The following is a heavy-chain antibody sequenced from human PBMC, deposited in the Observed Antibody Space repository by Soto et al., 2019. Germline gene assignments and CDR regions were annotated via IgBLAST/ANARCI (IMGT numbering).Heavy chain of an antibody. J-gene: IGHJ4*02. Sequence: APVKVSCKASGYTFTSYGSSWGRQAPGQGLEWMGWISAYNGNTNYAQKLQGRVTMTTDTSTSTAYLELRSLRSDDTAVYCCAGSGATCPPPWVQLWSPFDYWGQGTLVTVSS. CDR1: GYTFTSYG. D-gene: IGHD5-18*01. V-gene: IGHV1-18*01. CDR2: ISAYNGNT. CDR3: AGSGATCPPPWVQLWSPFDY.